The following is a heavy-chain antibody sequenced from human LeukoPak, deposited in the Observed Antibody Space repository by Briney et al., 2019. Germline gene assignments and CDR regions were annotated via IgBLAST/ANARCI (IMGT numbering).Heavy chain of an antibody. J-gene: IGHJ5*01. CDR3: AKDLYQYTTSWFDS. CDR1: GFSLDMYA. V-gene: IGHV3-23*01. CDR2: ISRSSREI. Sequence: GGSLRLSCVASGFSLDMYAMSWVRQAPGKGLECVSGISRSSREIYYTDSVEGRFTISRDNSKNTLYLQMSSLRVEDTAVYYCAKDLYQYTTSWFDSWGQGTLVTVSS. D-gene: IGHD2-2*02.